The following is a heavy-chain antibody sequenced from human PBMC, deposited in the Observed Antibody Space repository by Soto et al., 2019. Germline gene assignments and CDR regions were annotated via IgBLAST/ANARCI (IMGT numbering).Heavy chain of an antibody. V-gene: IGHV1-2*02. CDR2: INPNSGGT. D-gene: IGHD3-3*01. CDR1: GYTFTGYY. J-gene: IGHJ6*02. Sequence: ASVKVSCKASGYTFTGYYMHWVRQAPGRGLEWMGWINPNSGGTNYAQKFQGRVTMTRDTSISTAYMELSRLRSDDTAVYYCARAKYDFWSGYDSYYYGMDVWGQGTTVTVSS. CDR3: ARAKYDFWSGYDSYYYGMDV.